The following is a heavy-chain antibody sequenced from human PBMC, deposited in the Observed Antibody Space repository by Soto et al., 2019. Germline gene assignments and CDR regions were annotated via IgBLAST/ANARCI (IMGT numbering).Heavy chain of an antibody. CDR2: VSVTGDAT. D-gene: IGHD3-10*01. J-gene: IGHJ6*03. CDR3: ARSACYYPACYPYYYYVDV. V-gene: IGHV3-23*01. CDR1: GFNFNNYA. Sequence: EVQLLESGGDLVQPGGSLRLSCAASGFNFNNYAFNWVRQAPGRGLEWVSTVSVTGDATYYADSVRGRFTISRDNSRSTLFLQMSSLRAGDTAMYYCARSACYYPACYPYYYYVDVWGKGTTVTVSS.